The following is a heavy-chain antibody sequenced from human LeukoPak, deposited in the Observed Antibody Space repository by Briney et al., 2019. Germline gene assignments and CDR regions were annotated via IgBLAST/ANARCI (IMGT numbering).Heavy chain of an antibody. D-gene: IGHD3-9*01. Sequence: ASVKVSCKASGFTFTSSAMQWVRQARGQRLDWIGWIVVGSGNTNYAQKFQERVTITRDMSTSTAYMELSSLRSEDTAVYFFAPEPAYDILTGYKNWGQGTLVTVSS. CDR1: GFTFTSSA. J-gene: IGHJ4*02. V-gene: IGHV1-58*02. CDR2: IVVGSGNT. CDR3: APEPAYDILTGYKN.